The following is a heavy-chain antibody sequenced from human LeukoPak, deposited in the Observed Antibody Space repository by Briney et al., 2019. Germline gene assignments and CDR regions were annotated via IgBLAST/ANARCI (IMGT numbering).Heavy chain of an antibody. J-gene: IGHJ4*02. V-gene: IGHV4-34*01. CDR3: ARVQRWLQSIDY. CDR2: INHSGST. CDR1: GGSFSGYY. D-gene: IGHD5-24*01. Sequence: SETLSLTCAVYGGSFSGYYWSWVRQPPGKGLEWIGEINHSGSTNYNPSLKSRVTISVDTSKNQFSLKLSSVTAADTAVYYCARVQRWLQSIDYWGQGTLVTVSS.